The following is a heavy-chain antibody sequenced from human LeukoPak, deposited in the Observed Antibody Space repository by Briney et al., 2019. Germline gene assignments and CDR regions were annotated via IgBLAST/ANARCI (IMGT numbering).Heavy chain of an antibody. D-gene: IGHD3-22*01. CDR3: ARVLIERMNYYDSSGYYSICDY. CDR2: ISAYNGNT. V-gene: IGHV1-18*01. J-gene: IGHJ4*02. CDR1: GYTFTSYG. Sequence: ASVKVSCKASGYTFTSYGISWVRQAPGQGLEWMGWISAYNGNTNYAQKLQGRVTMTTDTSTSTAYMELRSLRSDDTAVFYCARVLIERMNYYDSSGYYSICDYWGQGTLVTVSP.